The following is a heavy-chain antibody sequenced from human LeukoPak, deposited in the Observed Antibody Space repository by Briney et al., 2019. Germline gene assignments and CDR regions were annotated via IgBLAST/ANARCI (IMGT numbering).Heavy chain of an antibody. Sequence: GGSLRLSCAASGFTFSSYWMSWVRQAPGRGLEWVANIKQDGSEKYYVDSVKGRFTISRDNAKNSLYLQMNSLRAEDSAVYYCAKDHYTSNSYYYYMDVWGKGTTVTVSS. CDR3: AKDHYTSNSYYYYMDV. CDR2: IKQDGSEK. CDR1: GFTFSSYW. J-gene: IGHJ6*03. D-gene: IGHD3-3*01. V-gene: IGHV3-7*03.